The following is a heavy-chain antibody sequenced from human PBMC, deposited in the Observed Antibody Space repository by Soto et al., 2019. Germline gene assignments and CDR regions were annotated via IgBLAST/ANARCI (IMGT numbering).Heavy chain of an antibody. D-gene: IGHD3-10*01. CDR1: GFTFSSYG. J-gene: IGHJ6*02. CDR2: ISYDGSNK. CDR3: AKDQLRGVRGVITYYYGMDV. V-gene: IGHV3-30*18. Sequence: QVPLVESGGGVVQPGRSLRLSCAASGFTFSSYGMHWVRQAPGKGLEWVAVISYDGSNKYYADSVKGRFTTSRDNSKNTLYLQMNSLRAEDTAVYYCAKDQLRGVRGVITYYYGMDVWGQGTTVTVSS.